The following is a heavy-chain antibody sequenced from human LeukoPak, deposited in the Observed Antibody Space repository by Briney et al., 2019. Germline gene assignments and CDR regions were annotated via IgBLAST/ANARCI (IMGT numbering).Heavy chain of an antibody. D-gene: IGHD6-13*01. Sequence: KPSETLSLTCSVSGGSISSYYWSWIRQPPGKGLEWIGYIYYSGSTNYNPSLKSRVTISVDTSKNQFSLKLSSVTAADTAVYYCARAEAAYYYYMDVWGKGTTVTVSS. CDR1: GGSISSYY. J-gene: IGHJ6*03. V-gene: IGHV4-59*01. CDR3: ARAEAAYYYYMDV. CDR2: IYYSGST.